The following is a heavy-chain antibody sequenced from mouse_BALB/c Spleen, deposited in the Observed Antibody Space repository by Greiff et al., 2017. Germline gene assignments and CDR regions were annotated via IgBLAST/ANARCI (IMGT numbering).Heavy chain of an antibody. V-gene: IGHV5-6*03. D-gene: IGHD1-2*01. Sequence: EVKVVESGGGLVQPGGSLKLSCAASGFTFSSYGMSWVRQTPDKRLELVATISSGGSYTYYPDSVKGRFTISRDNAKNTLYLQMSSLKSEDTAMYYCTRDRTATHFYWYFDVWGAGTTVTVSS. J-gene: IGHJ1*01. CDR2: ISSGGSYT. CDR1: GFTFSSYG. CDR3: TRDRTATHFYWYFDV.